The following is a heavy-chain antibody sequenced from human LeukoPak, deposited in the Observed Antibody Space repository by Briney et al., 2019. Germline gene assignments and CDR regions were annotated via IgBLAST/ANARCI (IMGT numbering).Heavy chain of an antibody. Sequence: GGSLRLSCAASGFTFSSYSMNWVRQAPGKGLEWVSYISSSGSTVYYADSVKGRFAISRDNAKNSLSLHMNSLRAEDTAVYYCARTDYRDYWGQGILVTVSS. D-gene: IGHD2-21*02. J-gene: IGHJ4*02. CDR2: ISSSGSTV. V-gene: IGHV3-48*01. CDR3: ARTDYRDY. CDR1: GFTFSSYS.